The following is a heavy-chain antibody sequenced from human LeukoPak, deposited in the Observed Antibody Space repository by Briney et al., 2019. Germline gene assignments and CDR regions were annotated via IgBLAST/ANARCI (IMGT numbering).Heavy chain of an antibody. J-gene: IGHJ4*02. CDR3: ARDQGSSSWHTFDY. CDR2: IYTSGST. V-gene: IGHV4-61*02. D-gene: IGHD6-13*01. Sequence: SETLSLTCTVSGVTISSGSYYWSWIRQPPGKGLEWIGRIYTSGSTNYNPSLKSRVTISVDTSKNQTSLKLSSVTAADTAVYYCARDQGSSSWHTFDYWGQGTLVTVSS. CDR1: GVTISSGSYY.